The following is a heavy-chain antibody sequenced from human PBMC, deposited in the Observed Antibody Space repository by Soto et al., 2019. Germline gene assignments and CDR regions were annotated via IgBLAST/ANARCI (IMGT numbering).Heavy chain of an antibody. J-gene: IGHJ4*02. D-gene: IGHD4-17*01. CDR1: GFTFSSYA. Sequence: EVQLLESGGGLVQPGGSLRLSCAASGFTFSSYAMSWVRQAPGKGLEWVSAISGSGGSTYYADSVKGRFTISRDNSKNTLYLQMTSLRAEDTAVYYCAKGQYGDPAFDYWGQGTLVTVSS. CDR3: AKGQYGDPAFDY. V-gene: IGHV3-23*01. CDR2: ISGSGGST.